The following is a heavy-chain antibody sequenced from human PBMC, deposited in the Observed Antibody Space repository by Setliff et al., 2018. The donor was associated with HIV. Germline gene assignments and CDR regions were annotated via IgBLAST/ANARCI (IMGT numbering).Heavy chain of an antibody. CDR2: IYYSGST. CDR1: HGSITSGGYY. D-gene: IGHD3-10*01. Sequence: SETLSLTCTVSHGSITSGGYYWSWIRQHPGQGLEWIGYIYYSGSTDYNPSLKSRVTISIDTSKNQFSLKLSSVTAADTAVYYCASFFWECSDNLCHRSFQFWDQGALVTVSS. V-gene: IGHV4-31*03. J-gene: IGHJ1*01. CDR3: ASFFWECSDNLCHRSFQF.